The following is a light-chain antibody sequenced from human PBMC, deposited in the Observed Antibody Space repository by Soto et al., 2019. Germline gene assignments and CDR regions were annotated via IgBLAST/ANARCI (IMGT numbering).Light chain of an antibody. V-gene: IGKV1-8*01. J-gene: IGKJ4*01. Sequence: AIRVTQSPSSFSASTGDRVTITCRASQSIGTYLAWYQQIPGRAPKLLIFAASTLQRGVPSRFSGSGSGTDFTLTISCLQSEDFATYYCQQYYIYPPTFGGGTKVEIK. CDR3: QQYYIYPPT. CDR1: QSIGTY. CDR2: AAS.